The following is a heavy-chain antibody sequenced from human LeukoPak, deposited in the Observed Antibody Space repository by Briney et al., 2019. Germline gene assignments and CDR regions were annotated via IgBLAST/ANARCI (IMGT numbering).Heavy chain of an antibody. V-gene: IGHV1-18*01. CDR2: ISAYNGNT. CDR3: ARDRAGWPTRNAFDY. D-gene: IGHD5-24*01. CDR1: GYTFTSYG. J-gene: IGHJ4*02. Sequence: GASVTVSCKASGYTFTSYGISWVRQAPGQGLEWMGWISAYNGNTNYAQKLQGRVTMTTDTSTSTAYMELRSLRSDDTAVYYCARDRAGWPTRNAFDYWGQGTLVTVSS.